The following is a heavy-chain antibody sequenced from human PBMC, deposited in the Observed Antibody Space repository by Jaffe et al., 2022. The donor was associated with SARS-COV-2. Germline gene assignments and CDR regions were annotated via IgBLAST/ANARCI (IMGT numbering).Heavy chain of an antibody. D-gene: IGHD6-13*01. Sequence: EVQLVESGGGLVQPGRSLRLSCAASGFTFDDYAMHWVRQAPGKGLEWVSGISWNSGSIGYADSVKGRFTISRDNAKNSLYLQMNSLRAEDTALYYCAKEGPRYSSSWYYFDYWGQGTLVTVSS. J-gene: IGHJ4*02. CDR2: ISWNSGSI. CDR1: GFTFDDYA. V-gene: IGHV3-9*01. CDR3: AKEGPRYSSSWYYFDY.